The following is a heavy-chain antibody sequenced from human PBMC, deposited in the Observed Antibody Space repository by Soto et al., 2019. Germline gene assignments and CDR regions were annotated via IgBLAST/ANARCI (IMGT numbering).Heavy chain of an antibody. Sequence: QLRGSLRLSCAASGFTFSSYGMHWVRQAPGKGLEWVAVIWYDGSNKYYADSVKGRFTISRDNSKNTLYLQMNSLRAEDTAVYYCARNSGPYCTNGVCYDAFDIWGQGTMVTVSS. CDR1: GFTFSSYG. CDR2: IWYDGSNK. D-gene: IGHD2-8*01. J-gene: IGHJ3*02. V-gene: IGHV3-33*01. CDR3: ARNSGPYCTNGVCYDAFDI.